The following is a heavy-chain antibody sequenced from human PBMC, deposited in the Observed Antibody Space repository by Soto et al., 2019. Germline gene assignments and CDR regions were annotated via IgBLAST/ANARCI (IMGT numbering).Heavy chain of an antibody. CDR2: ISYDGSNE. V-gene: IGHV3-30*18. CDR1: GFTFRNNG. D-gene: IGHD5-12*01. CDR3: EKGGTLDGYNFIADY. Sequence: GGSLRLSCAASGFTFRNNGMHWVRQAPGKGLEWVALISYDGSNEFYADSVKGRFTISRDNSKNTLYLQMNSLRAEDTAVYYCEKGGTLDGYNFIADYWGQGTSVTVYS. J-gene: IGHJ4*02.